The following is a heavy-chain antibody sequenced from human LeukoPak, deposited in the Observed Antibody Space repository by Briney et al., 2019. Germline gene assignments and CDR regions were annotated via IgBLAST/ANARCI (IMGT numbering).Heavy chain of an antibody. V-gene: IGHV3-30*18. CDR1: GFTFSSYA. D-gene: IGHD5-18*01. Sequence: GRALRLSCAASGFTFSSYAMHWVRQAPGKGLEWVAVILYDRKCKYYGDSATGRFIISRDNSKNTLYLEMNSLRDEDTAVYYCAKVRRYSYGYAYYYDGMDVWGQGTTVIVSS. CDR3: AKVRRYSYGYAYYYDGMDV. J-gene: IGHJ6*02. CDR2: ILYDRKCK.